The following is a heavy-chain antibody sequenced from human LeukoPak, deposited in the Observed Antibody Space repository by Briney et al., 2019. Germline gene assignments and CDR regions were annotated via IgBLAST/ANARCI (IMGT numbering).Heavy chain of an antibody. CDR2: IIPILGTA. V-gene: IGHV1-69*10. CDR1: GGTFSSYA. Sequence: SVKVSCKASGGTFSSYAISWVRQAPGQGLEWMGGIIPILGTANYAQKFQGRVTITADKSTSTAYMELSSLRSEDTAVYYCASTFRYSSSWPTFDYWGQGTLVTVSS. CDR3: ASTFRYSSSWPTFDY. J-gene: IGHJ4*02. D-gene: IGHD6-13*01.